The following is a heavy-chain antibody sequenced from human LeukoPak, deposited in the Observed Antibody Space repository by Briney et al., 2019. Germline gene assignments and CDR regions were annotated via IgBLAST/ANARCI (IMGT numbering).Heavy chain of an antibody. CDR2: IWYDGSNK. V-gene: IGHV3-33*01. Sequence: GGSLRLSCAASGFTFSDYGMHWVRQAPGKGLEWVAVIWYDGSNKYYAVSVEGRFTVSRDNSKYTLNLQMNSLRAEDTAVYYCARDLGITADGNYFDYWGQGTLVTVSS. D-gene: IGHD6-13*01. CDR3: ARDLGITADGNYFDY. CDR1: GFTFSDYG. J-gene: IGHJ4*02.